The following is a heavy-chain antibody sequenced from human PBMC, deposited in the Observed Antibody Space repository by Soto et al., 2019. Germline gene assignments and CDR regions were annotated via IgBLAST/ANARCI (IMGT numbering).Heavy chain of an antibody. J-gene: IGHJ4*02. Sequence: VGSLRLSCAASVFSFSRYGIHCVRHSPGKGLEWVAVISKDGGDKEYAESVKGRCTISRENSKSTVYLQMNSLRVEDTAVYYCAKDGYKYTYYSDYWGQGTLVTVSS. D-gene: IGHD5-18*01. CDR2: ISKDGGDK. CDR3: AKDGYKYTYYSDY. V-gene: IGHV3-30*18. CDR1: VFSFSRYG.